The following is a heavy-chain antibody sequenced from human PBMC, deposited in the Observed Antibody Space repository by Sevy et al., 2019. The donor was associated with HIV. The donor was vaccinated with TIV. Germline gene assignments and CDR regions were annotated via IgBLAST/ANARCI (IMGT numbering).Heavy chain of an antibody. D-gene: IGHD3-9*01. CDR3: AREVRLRYFDWSGYYFDY. Sequence: GGSLRLSCAASGFTFDDYGMSWVRQAPGKGLEWVSGINWNGGSTGYADSVKGRFTISRDNAKNSLYLQMNSLRAEDTALYYCAREVRLRYFDWSGYYFDYWGQGTLVTVSS. J-gene: IGHJ4*02. V-gene: IGHV3-20*04. CDR1: GFTFDDYG. CDR2: INWNGGST.